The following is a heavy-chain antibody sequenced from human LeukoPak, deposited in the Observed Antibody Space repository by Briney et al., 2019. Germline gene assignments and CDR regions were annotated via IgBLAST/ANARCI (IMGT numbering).Heavy chain of an antibody. CDR3: AKGDVIGTKEVLEMIAY. CDR1: GFTINTYA. Sequence: GGYLRLYCAASGFTINTYAMNWVRQAPGKGLEWVSGISGSGESTYYADSVKGRFTISRDNTKNTLFLQMSSLRAEDTAVYYCAKGDVIGTKEVLEMIAYWGQGTLVTVSS. J-gene: IGHJ4*02. CDR2: ISGSGEST. V-gene: IGHV3-23*01. D-gene: IGHD5-24*01.